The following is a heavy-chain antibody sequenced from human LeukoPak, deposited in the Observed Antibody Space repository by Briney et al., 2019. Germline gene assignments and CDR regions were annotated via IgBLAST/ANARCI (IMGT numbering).Heavy chain of an antibody. Sequence: GESLRLSCAASGFTFSTYAMEWVRQAPGKGLEWVSSISSDNTYIYYADSVKGRFTISRDNAKNSLFLHMNSLRAEDTAVYYCARLSGSSYGKYYFDYWGQGTLVIVSS. V-gene: IGHV3-21*06. D-gene: IGHD1-26*01. CDR1: GFTFSTYA. CDR2: ISSDNTYI. J-gene: IGHJ4*02. CDR3: ARLSGSSYGKYYFDY.